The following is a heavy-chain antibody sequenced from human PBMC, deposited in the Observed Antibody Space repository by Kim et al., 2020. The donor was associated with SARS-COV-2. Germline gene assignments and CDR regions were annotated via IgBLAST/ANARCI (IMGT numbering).Heavy chain of an antibody. J-gene: IGHJ6*02. D-gene: IGHD6-6*01. Sequence: GGSLRLSCAASGFTFSSYWMSRVRQAPGKGLEWVANIKQDGSEKYYVDSVKGRFTISRDNAKNSLYLQMNSLRAEDTAVYYCARDSYSSSSGGTYYYYGMDVWGQGTTVTVS. CDR3: ARDSYSSSSGGTYYYYGMDV. V-gene: IGHV3-7*05. CDR2: IKQDGSEK. CDR1: GFTFSSYW.